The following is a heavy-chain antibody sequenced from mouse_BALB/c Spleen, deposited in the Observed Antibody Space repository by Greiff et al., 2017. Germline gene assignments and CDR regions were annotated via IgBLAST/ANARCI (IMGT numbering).Heavy chain of an antibody. Sequence: EVQLQQSGAELVRPGALVKLSCKASGFNIKDYYMHWVKQRPEQGLEWIGWIDPENGNTIYDPKFQGKASITADTSSNTAYLQLSSLTSEDTAVYYCARDGAYYGNYYAMDYWGQGTSVTVSS. CDR3: ARDGAYYGNYYAMDY. J-gene: IGHJ4*01. CDR2: IDPENGNT. D-gene: IGHD2-10*01. V-gene: IGHV14-1*02. CDR1: GFNIKDYY.